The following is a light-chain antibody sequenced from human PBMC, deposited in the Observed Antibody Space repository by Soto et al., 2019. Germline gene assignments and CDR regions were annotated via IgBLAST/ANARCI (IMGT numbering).Light chain of an antibody. CDR3: QQYNNWPPTWT. J-gene: IGKJ1*01. CDR1: QSVSNN. Sequence: EIVMTQSPATLSVSPGESATLSCRASQSVSNNLAWYQQKPGQAPRLLIYGASTRATGFPARFSDSGSGTEFTLTISSLQSEDFAVYYCQQYNNWPPTWTFGQGTKVEIK. CDR2: GAS. V-gene: IGKV3-15*01.